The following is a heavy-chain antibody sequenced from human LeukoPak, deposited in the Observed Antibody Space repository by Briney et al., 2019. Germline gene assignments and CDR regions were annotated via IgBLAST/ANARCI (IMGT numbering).Heavy chain of an antibody. CDR2: MNRNSGNT. J-gene: IGHJ4*02. CDR1: GYTFTSYD. D-gene: IGHD3-22*01. CDR3: ARGDDSSGYYRY. V-gene: IGHV1-8*01. Sequence: ASVKVSCKASGYTFTSYDINWVRQATGQGLEWMGWMNRNSGNTGYAQKFQGRVTMTRNTSISTAYMELGSLRSEDTAVYYCARGDDSSGYYRYWGQGTPVTVSS.